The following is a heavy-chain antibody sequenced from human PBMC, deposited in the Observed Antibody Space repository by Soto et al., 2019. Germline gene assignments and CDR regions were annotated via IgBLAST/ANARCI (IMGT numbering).Heavy chain of an antibody. Sequence: SETLSLTCTVSGDSISSGGYYWSWIRQHPGKVLEWIGYIYYSGSIYYNPSLKSRVTISVDTSKNQFSLKLSSVTAADTAVYYCARGISSSWYFYFDYWGQGTLVTVSS. D-gene: IGHD6-13*01. CDR1: GDSISSGGYY. CDR3: ARGISSSWYFYFDY. V-gene: IGHV4-31*03. CDR2: IYYSGSI. J-gene: IGHJ4*02.